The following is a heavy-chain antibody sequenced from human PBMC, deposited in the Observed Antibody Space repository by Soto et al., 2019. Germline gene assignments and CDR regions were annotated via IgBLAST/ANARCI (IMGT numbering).Heavy chain of an antibody. CDR2: IIPILGIA. Sequence: QVQLVQSGAEVKKPGSSVKVSCKASGGTFSSYTISWVRQAPGQGLEWMGRIIPILGIANYAQKFQGRVTITADKSTSTDYMELSSLRSEDTAVYYCARGDRHCSSTSCYGVALYWGQGTLVTVSS. CDR3: ARGDRHCSSTSCYGVALY. V-gene: IGHV1-69*02. D-gene: IGHD2-2*01. CDR1: GGTFSSYT. J-gene: IGHJ4*02.